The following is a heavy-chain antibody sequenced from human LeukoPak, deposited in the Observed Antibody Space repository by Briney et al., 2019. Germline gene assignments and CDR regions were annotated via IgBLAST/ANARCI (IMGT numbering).Heavy chain of an antibody. Sequence: ASVKVSCKASGYTFTSYGISWVRQAPGQGLEWMGWISAYNGNTNYAQKLQGRVTMTTDTSTSTAYMELSSLRSEDTAVYYCATNRRGLLTWYYYYMDVWGKGTTVTISS. CDR3: ATNRRGLLTWYYYYMDV. CDR1: GYTFTSYG. CDR2: ISAYNGNT. D-gene: IGHD5-24*01. V-gene: IGHV1-18*01. J-gene: IGHJ6*03.